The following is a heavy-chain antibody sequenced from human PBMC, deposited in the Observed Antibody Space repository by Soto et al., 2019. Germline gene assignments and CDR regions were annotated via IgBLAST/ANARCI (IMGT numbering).Heavy chain of an antibody. D-gene: IGHD6-6*01. CDR2: TYYRSKWYN. J-gene: IGHJ5*02. CDR3: ARAAYYSSSSFWFDP. V-gene: IGHV6-1*01. Sequence: SQTLSLTCDISGDSVSSNSAAWNWIRQSPSRGLEWLGRTYYRSKWYNDYAVSVKSRITINPDTSKNQCSLQLNSVSPEDTAVYYCARAAYYSSSSFWFDPWGQGTLVTVSS. CDR1: GDSVSSNSAA.